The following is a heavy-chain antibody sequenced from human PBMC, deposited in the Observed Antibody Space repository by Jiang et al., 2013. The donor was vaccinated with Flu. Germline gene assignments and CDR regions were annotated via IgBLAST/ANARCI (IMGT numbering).Heavy chain of an antibody. Sequence: GAEVKKPGSSVKVSCKASGGTFSSYAISWVRQAPGQGLEWMGRIIPILGIANYAQKFQGRVTITADKSTSTAYMELSSLRSEDTAVYYCARIYYDSSGYAFDIWGQGTMVTVSS. D-gene: IGHD3-22*01. CDR3: ARIYYDSSGYAFDI. J-gene: IGHJ3*02. CDR1: GGTFSSYA. V-gene: IGHV1-69*04. CDR2: IIPILGIA.